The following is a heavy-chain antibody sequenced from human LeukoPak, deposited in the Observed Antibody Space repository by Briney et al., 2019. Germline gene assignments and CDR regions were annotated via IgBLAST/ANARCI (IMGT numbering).Heavy chain of an antibody. Sequence: ASVKVSCKASGYTFTDYYMHWVHQAPGKGLEWMGRVDPEDGETIYAEKFQGRVTITADTSTDTAYMELSSLRSEDTAVYYCATDRWDNPPSPYYYGSGSYPKLDYWGQGTLVTVSS. J-gene: IGHJ4*02. CDR2: VDPEDGET. V-gene: IGHV1-69-2*01. CDR3: ATDRWDNPPSPYYYGSGSYPKLDY. D-gene: IGHD3-10*01. CDR1: GYTFTDYY.